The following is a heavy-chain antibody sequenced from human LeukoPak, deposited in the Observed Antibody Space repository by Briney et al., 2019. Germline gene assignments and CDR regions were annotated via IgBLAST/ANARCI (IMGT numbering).Heavy chain of an antibody. CDR1: GFTFSSYS. V-gene: IGHV3-48*01. J-gene: IGHJ4*02. CDR3: ARSAMTIFGVVLYYFDY. CDR2: ISSSSTI. Sequence: GGSLRLSCAASGFTFSSYSMNWVRQAPGKGLEWVSYISSSSTIYYADSVKGRFTISRDNAKNSLCLQMNSLRAEDTAVYYCARSAMTIFGVVLYYFDYWGQGTLVTVSS. D-gene: IGHD3-3*01.